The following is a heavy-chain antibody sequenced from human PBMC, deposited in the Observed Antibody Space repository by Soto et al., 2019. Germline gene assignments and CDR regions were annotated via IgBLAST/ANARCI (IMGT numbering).Heavy chain of an antibody. CDR3: AGVGKLWWVDY. Sequence: QVQLVESGGGVVQPGRSLRLSCAASGFTFSSYVMHWVRQAPGKGLEWVAVISYDGSNKYYADSVKGRFSISRDNSKNTLYLQMNSLSAEGKVVYYCAGVGKLWWVDYWGQGTLVTVSS. J-gene: IGHJ4*02. CDR2: ISYDGSNK. D-gene: IGHD5-18*01. V-gene: IGHV3-30-3*01. CDR1: GFTFSSYV.